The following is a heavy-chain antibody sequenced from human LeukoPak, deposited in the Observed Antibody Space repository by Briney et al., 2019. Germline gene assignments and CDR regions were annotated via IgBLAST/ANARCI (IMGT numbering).Heavy chain of an antibody. CDR2: ISSSSSYI. CDR1: GFSFSTFT. Sequence: PGGSLRLSCEASGFSFSTFTMNWVRQAPGEGLEWVSSISSSSSYIYYADSVKGRFTISRDNAKNSLFLQMNSLRAEDTAVYYCARGLGWSHSWGQGTLVTVSS. D-gene: IGHD6-19*01. V-gene: IGHV3-21*01. J-gene: IGHJ5*02. CDR3: ARGLGWSHS.